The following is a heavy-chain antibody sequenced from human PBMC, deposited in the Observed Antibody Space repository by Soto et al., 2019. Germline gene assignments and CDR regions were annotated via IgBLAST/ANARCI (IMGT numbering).Heavy chain of an antibody. CDR1: GFIFSTYG. J-gene: IGHJ6*02. CDR2: ISYDGYLK. CDR3: AKDFKVSGSHYGTLNYYYGMDV. V-gene: IGHV3-30*18. D-gene: IGHD3-10*01. Sequence: GGSMRLSCAASGFIFSTYGMQWVRQAPGKGLEWVAVISYDGYLKYYVDAVKGRFTVARDNSKNTLFLEMNSLRVEDTAVYFCAKDFKVSGSHYGTLNYYYGMDVWGQGTTVTVSS.